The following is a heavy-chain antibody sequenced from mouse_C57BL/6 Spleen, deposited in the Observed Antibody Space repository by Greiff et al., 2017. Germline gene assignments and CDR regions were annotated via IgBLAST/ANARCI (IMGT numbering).Heavy chain of an antibody. Sequence: QVQLQQSGPELVKPGASVKISCKASGYAFSSSWMNWVKQRPGKGLEWIGRIYPGDGDTNYNGKFKGKATLTADKSSSTAYMQLSSLTSEDSAVYFCATITTVVASYWYFDVWGTGTTVTVSS. V-gene: IGHV1-82*01. CDR3: ATITTVVASYWYFDV. CDR1: GYAFSSSW. D-gene: IGHD1-1*01. J-gene: IGHJ1*03. CDR2: IYPGDGDT.